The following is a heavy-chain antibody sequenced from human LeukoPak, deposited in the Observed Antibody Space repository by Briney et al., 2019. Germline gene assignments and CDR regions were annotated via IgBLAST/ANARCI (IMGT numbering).Heavy chain of an antibody. Sequence: SETLSLTCAVYGGSLSGYYWSWIRQPPGKGLEWIGEINHSGSTNYNPSLKSRVTISVDTSKNQFSLKLSSVTAADTAVYYCARVWEGRTYYMDVWGKGTTVTVSS. CDR3: ARVWEGRTYYMDV. D-gene: IGHD1-26*01. CDR2: INHSGST. V-gene: IGHV4-34*01. J-gene: IGHJ6*03. CDR1: GGSLSGYY.